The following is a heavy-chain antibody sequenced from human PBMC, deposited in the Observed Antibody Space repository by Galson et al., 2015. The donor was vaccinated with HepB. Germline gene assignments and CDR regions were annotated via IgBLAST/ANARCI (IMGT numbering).Heavy chain of an antibody. CDR3: ARGGIHVLRFLEWLLYDYLQN. CDR2: MNPNSGDT. V-gene: IGHV1-2*04. CDR1: GYTFTDYH. J-gene: IGHJ1*01. Sequence: SVKVSCKASGYTFTDYHIHWVRQAPGQGLEWMGWMNPNSGDTNYAQKFQDWVSMTRDTSISTAYMELSRLKPDDTAVYYCARGGIHVLRFLEWLLYDYLQNWGQGTQVTVSS. D-gene: IGHD3-3*01.